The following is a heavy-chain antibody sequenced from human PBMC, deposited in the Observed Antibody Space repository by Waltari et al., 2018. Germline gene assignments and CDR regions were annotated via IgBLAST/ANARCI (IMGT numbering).Heavy chain of an antibody. Sequence: QVQLVQSGAEVKKPGSSVKVSCKASGGTFSSYAISWLRQAPGQGVEWMGGIIPIFGTANDAQKFQGRVTITTDESTSTAYMELSSLRSEDTAGYYCARESVLGPGGDFDYWGQGTLVTVSS. CDR1: GGTFSSYA. D-gene: IGHD3-10*01. J-gene: IGHJ4*02. CDR2: IIPIFGTA. V-gene: IGHV1-69*05. CDR3: ARESVLGPGGDFDY.